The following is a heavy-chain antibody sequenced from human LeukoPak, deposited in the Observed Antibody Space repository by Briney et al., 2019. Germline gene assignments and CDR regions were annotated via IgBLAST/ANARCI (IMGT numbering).Heavy chain of an antibody. J-gene: IGHJ3*02. Sequence: SETPSLTCTVSGGSISSGGYSWSWIRQHPGKGLEWIGYIYYSGSTYYNPSLKSRVTISVDTSKNQFSLKLSSVTAADTAVYYCARGSYVITYYYDSSGYCGAFDIWGQGTMVTVSS. D-gene: IGHD3-22*01. CDR2: IYYSGST. CDR3: ARGSYVITYYYDSSGYCGAFDI. CDR1: GGSISSGGYS. V-gene: IGHV4-31*03.